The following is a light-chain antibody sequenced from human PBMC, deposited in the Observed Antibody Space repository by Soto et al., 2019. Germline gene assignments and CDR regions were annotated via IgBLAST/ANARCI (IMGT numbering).Light chain of an antibody. CDR3: QQYYNWPLT. J-gene: IGKJ4*01. Sequence: ELVMTQSPATLSVSPGERATLCCSASQSFSSNVAWYQQHPGQAPRLLIYGTSTRVTGIPPRFSGSGSGTEFTLTTSRLQPEDFAVYYCQQYYNWPLTFGGGTTVDI. CDR2: GTS. V-gene: IGKV3-15*01. CDR1: QSFSSN.